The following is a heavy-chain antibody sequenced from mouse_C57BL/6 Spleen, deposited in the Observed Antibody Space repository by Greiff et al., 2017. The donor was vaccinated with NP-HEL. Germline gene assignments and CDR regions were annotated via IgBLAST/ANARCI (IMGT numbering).Heavy chain of an antibody. J-gene: IGHJ4*01. D-gene: IGHD1-1*01. CDR3: ARGDYGSSYVVYAMVY. V-gene: IGHV1-69*01. Sequence: QVQLQQPGAELVMPGASVKLSCKASGYTFTSYWMHWVKQRPGQGLEWIGEIDPSDSYTNYNQKFKGKSTLTVDKSSSTAYMQLSSLTSEDSAVYYCARGDYGSSYVVYAMVYWGQGTSVTVSS. CDR1: GYTFTSYW. CDR2: IDPSDSYT.